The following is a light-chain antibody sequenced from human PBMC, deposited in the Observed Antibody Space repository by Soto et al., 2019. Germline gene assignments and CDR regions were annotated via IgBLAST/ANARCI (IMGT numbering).Light chain of an antibody. V-gene: IGKV4-1*01. CDR2: WAS. CDR1: QSILYSPNNKNY. J-gene: IGKJ4*01. Sequence: DIVMTQSPDSLAVSLGERATINCKSSQSILYSPNNKNYLAWYQQEPGQPPKLLIYWASTRESGVPDRFSGSGSGTDFTLTISSLQAEDVAVYYCRQYYSTPLTFGGGTKVDI. CDR3: RQYYSTPLT.